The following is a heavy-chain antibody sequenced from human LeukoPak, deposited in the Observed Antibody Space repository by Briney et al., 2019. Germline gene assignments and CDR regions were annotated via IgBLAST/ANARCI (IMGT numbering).Heavy chain of an antibody. D-gene: IGHD2-2*02. CDR2: IYTSGST. J-gene: IGHJ6*03. V-gene: IGHV4-4*07. Sequence: SETLSLTCTVSGGSISSYYWSWIRQPAGKGLEWIGRIYTSGSTNYNPSLKSRVTISVDTSKNQFSLKLSSVTAADTAVYYCARLYCSSTSCYSYYYYYMDVWGKGTTVTVSS. CDR1: GGSISSYY. CDR3: ARLYCSSTSCYSYYYYYMDV.